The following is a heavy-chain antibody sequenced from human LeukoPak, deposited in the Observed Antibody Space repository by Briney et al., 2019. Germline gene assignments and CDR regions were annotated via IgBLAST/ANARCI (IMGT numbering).Heavy chain of an antibody. CDR1: GGSISTYY. J-gene: IGHJ1*01. V-gene: IGHV4-59*01. D-gene: IGHD6-6*01. CDR2: IYHSGST. Sequence: PSETLSLTCTVSGGSISTYYWDWVRQPPGKGLEWIGYIYHSGSTNYNPSLQSRVTISVDTSKNQFSLNLNSVTAADTAVYYCARGGAARLHFQNWGQGTLVTVSS. CDR3: ARGGAARLHFQN.